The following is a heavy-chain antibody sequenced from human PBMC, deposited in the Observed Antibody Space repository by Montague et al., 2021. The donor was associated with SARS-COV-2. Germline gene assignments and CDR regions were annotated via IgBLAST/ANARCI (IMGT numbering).Heavy chain of an antibody. V-gene: IGHV4-59*08. CDR2: IHYYCHK. CDR1: GVSTSIHH. CDR3: ARHDNSGTYPMDV. Sequence: SETLSLTCNASGVSTSIHHWSWTRQPPGKGPELIGYIHYYCHKNYKPSLQSRATMSVDTSKNQVSLKLTSVTAADMAVYYCARHDNSGTYPMDVWGQGTTVTVSS. J-gene: IGHJ6*02. D-gene: IGHD3-10*01.